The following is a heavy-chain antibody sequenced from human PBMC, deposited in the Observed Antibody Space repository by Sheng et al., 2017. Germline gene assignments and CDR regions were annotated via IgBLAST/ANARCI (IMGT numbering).Heavy chain of an antibody. J-gene: IGHJ4*02. CDR2: IYYSGNT. CDR1: DGSITNSNYY. Sequence: QLQLQESGPGLVKPSETLSLTCTVSDGSITNSNYYWGWIRQPPGEGLDVGLGSIYYSGNTYYNPSLKSRVTISVDTSKNQFSLKLSSVTAADTAVYYCARDYNSPTYYFDYWGQGNPGHRLL. V-gene: IGHV4-39*07. CDR3: ARDYNSPTYYFDY. D-gene: IGHD1-20*01.